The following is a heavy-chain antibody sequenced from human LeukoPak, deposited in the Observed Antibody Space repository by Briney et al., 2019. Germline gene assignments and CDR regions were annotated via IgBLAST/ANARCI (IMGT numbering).Heavy chain of an antibody. CDR3: AKSTVRMAAAGDFDY. CDR1: GITVSNNA. CDR2: IGTTGTST. D-gene: IGHD6-13*01. Sequence: GGSLRLSCAASGITVSNNAMSWVRLAPGRGLEWVSGIGTTGTSTYYADSVKGRFTISRDNSWNTLYLQMNSLRADDTAVYYCAKSTVRMAAAGDFDYWGQGTLVTVSS. V-gene: IGHV3-23*01. J-gene: IGHJ4*02.